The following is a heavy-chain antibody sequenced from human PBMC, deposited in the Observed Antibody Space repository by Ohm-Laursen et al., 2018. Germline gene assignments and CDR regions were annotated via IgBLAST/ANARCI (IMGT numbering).Heavy chain of an antibody. CDR1: GFTFSSYA. V-gene: IGHV3-23*01. CDR3: AKDWEQNRHGSSADY. Sequence: SLRLSCAASGFTFSSYAMTWVRQAPGKGLAWVSGISGGGGGTYYADSVKARFTISRDNSKNTLYLQMNSLRAEDTAVYYCAKDWEQNRHGSSADYWGQGTLVTVSS. J-gene: IGHJ4*02. D-gene: IGHD1-26*01. CDR2: ISGGGGGT.